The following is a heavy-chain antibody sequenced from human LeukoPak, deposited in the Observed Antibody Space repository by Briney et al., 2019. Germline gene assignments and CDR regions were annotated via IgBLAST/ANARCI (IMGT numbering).Heavy chain of an antibody. V-gene: IGHV4-39*07. D-gene: IGHD6-25*01. J-gene: IGHJ3*02. Sequence: SETLSLTCTVSGGSISSSSYYWGWIRQPPGKGLEWIGSIYYSGSTYYNPSLKSRVTISVDTSKNQFSLKLSSVTAADTALYYCAKWGEWGNIAAVDKDAFDIWGQGTMVTVSS. CDR1: GGSISSSSYY. CDR3: AKWGEWGNIAAVDKDAFDI. CDR2: IYYSGST.